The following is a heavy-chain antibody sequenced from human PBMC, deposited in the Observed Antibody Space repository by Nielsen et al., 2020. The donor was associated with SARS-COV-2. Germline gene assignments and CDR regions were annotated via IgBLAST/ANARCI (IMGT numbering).Heavy chain of an antibody. Sequence: GESLKISCAASGFTFSSYAMSWVRQAPGRGLEWVALIRYDGNDKYYADSVKGRFTISRDNSKNTLYLQMNSLRAEDTAVYYCARDGFVEDGSGSYYHYYGMDVWGQGTTVTVSS. D-gene: IGHD3-10*01. CDR3: ARDGFVEDGSGSYYHYYGMDV. CDR2: IRYDGNDK. J-gene: IGHJ6*02. CDR1: GFTFSSYA. V-gene: IGHV3-33*08.